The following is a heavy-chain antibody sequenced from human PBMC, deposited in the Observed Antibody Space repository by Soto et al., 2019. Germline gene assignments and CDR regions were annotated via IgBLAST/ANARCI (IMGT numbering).Heavy chain of an antibody. CDR2: ISSSGSTI. D-gene: IGHD3-22*01. V-gene: IGHV3-48*03. CDR1: GFTFSSYE. Sequence: GGSLRLSCAASGFTFSSYEMNWVRQAPGKGLEWVSYISSSGSTIYYADSVKGRFTISRDNAKNSLYLQMNSLRAEDTAVYYCAGDHTPTYDSSGYDAFDIWGQGTMVTV. J-gene: IGHJ3*02. CDR3: AGDHTPTYDSSGYDAFDI.